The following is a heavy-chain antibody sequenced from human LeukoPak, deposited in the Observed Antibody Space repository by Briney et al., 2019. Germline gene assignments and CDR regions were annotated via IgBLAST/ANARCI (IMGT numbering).Heavy chain of an antibody. Sequence: SETLSLTCTVSGGSISSYYWSWIRQPPGKGLEWIGYIYYSGSTNYNPSLKSRVTISVDTSKNQFSLKLSTVTAADTAVYYCARVQAYGGKGYFDYWGQGTLVTVSS. CDR1: GGSISSYY. CDR3: ARVQAYGGKGYFDY. V-gene: IGHV4-59*01. CDR2: IYYSGST. D-gene: IGHD4-23*01. J-gene: IGHJ4*02.